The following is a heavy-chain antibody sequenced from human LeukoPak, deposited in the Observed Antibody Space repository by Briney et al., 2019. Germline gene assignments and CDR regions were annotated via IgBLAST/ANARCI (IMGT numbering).Heavy chain of an antibody. J-gene: IGHJ6*03. CDR3: ARSSEGRYYYDSSGFSYYYYYMDV. V-gene: IGHV4-59*01. CDR2: IYYSGST. Sequence: SETLSLTCTVSGGSISSYYWSWLRQPPGKGLEWIGYIYYSGSTYYNPSLRSRVTLSVDTSKNQFSLKLSSVTAADTAVYYCARSSEGRYYYDSSGFSYYYYYMDVWGKGTTVTVSS. D-gene: IGHD3-22*01. CDR1: GGSISSYY.